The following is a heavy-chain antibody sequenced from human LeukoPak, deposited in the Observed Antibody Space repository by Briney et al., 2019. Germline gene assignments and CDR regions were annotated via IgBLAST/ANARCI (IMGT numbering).Heavy chain of an antibody. V-gene: IGHV4-39*07. Sequence: PSETLSLTCTVSGGSISSSSYYWRWIRQPPGKGLEWIGSIYYSGSTYYNPSLKSRVTISVDTSKNQFSLKLSSVTAADTAVYYCARDSQMATLFDYWGQGTLVTVSS. CDR2: IYYSGST. CDR3: ARDSQMATLFDY. D-gene: IGHD5-24*01. CDR1: GGSISSSSYY. J-gene: IGHJ4*02.